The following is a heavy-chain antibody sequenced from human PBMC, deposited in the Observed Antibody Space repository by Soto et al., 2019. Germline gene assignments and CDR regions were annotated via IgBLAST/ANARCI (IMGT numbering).Heavy chain of an antibody. CDR3: ARSDYFDH. CDR2: MSSSSSYI. V-gene: IGHV3-21*01. Sequence: EVQMVESGGGLVNPGGYLRLSCAASGFTFSRYSMKWVRQAPGKGLEWVSSMSSSSSYIYDADSVKGRFTITRENAKNPLYLLMNSLRAEDTAVYYCARSDYFDHWGQGTLVTVSS. J-gene: IGHJ4*02. CDR1: GFTFSRYS.